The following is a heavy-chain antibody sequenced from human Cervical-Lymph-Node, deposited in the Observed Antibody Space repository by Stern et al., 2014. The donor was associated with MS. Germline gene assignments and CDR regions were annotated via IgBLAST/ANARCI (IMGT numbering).Heavy chain of an antibody. CDR1: GFRLSNSD. V-gene: IGHV3-30*03. J-gene: IGHJ6*02. CDR3: MGVGDAMHV. CDR2: MSFVGGNK. Sequence: VQLVESGGGVVQPGRSLTLSCAASGFRLSNSDMHWVRQAPGKGLEWVAVMSFVGGNKKYGDSVKGRFSISRDIANNTLFLQMNSLRPEDTAVYYCMGVGDAMHVWGQGTTVIVSS.